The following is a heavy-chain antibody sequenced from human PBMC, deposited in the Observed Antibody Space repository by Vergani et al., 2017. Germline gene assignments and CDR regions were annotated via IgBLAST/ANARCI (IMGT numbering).Heavy chain of an antibody. J-gene: IGHJ5*02. CDR2: INHSGST. V-gene: IGHV4-34*01. D-gene: IGHD3-16*01. CDR3: ARGGGSTGFDP. CDR1: GGSFSGYY. Sequence: QVQLQQWGAGLLKPSETLSLTCAVYGGSFSGYYWSWIRQPPGKGLEWIGEINHSGSTNYNPSLKSRVTISVGTSKNQFSLKLSSVTAADTAVYYCARGGGSTGFDPWGQGTLVTVSS.